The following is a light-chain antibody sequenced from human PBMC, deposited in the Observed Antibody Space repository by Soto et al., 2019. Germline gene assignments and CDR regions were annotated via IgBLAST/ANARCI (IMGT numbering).Light chain of an antibody. Sequence: QSVLTQPASVSGSPGQSITISCTGTSTDVGGYKYVSWYQQHPGTAHKLMIFEVNGRPSGVSDRFSGSKSGNTASLTISGLQPEDEADYYCSSFSSSSTPYVFGTGTKVTV. CDR2: EVN. V-gene: IGLV2-14*01. J-gene: IGLJ1*01. CDR3: SSFSSSSTPYV. CDR1: STDVGGYKY.